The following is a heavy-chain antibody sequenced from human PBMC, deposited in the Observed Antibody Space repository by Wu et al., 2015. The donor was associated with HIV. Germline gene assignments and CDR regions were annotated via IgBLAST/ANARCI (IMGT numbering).Heavy chain of an antibody. D-gene: IGHD6-13*01. V-gene: IGHV1-69*12. CDR1: GGTFSNYA. CDR3: ARSLSETSSWYNRPLNAFEI. Sequence: QVQLVQSGAEVKRPGSSVKVSCKASGGTFSNYAITWVRQAPGQGLEWMGGIITIFGIANYAQKFQDRVTILADASTSTAYMEVSSLRSEDTAVYYCARSLSETSSWYNRPLNAFEIWGQGTMVTVAS. J-gene: IGHJ3*02. CDR2: IITIFGIA.